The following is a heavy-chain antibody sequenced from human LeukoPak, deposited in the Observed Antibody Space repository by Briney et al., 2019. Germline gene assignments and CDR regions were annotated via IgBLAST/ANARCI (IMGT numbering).Heavy chain of an antibody. CDR2: IYYSGST. CDR1: GGSVTSTPYY. D-gene: IGHD6-6*01. Sequence: PSETLSLTCTVSGGSVTSTPYYWGWIRQPPEKGLEWIGSIYYSGSTYYNPSLKSRVSISVDTSKNQVSLKLISVTAADTAVYYCARGVAALSLFYYYYMDVWGKGTTVTVSS. CDR3: ARGVAALSLFYYYYMDV. V-gene: IGHV4-39*07. J-gene: IGHJ6*03.